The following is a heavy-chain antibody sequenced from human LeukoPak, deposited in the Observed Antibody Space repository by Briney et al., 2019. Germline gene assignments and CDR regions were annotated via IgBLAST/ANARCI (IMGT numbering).Heavy chain of an antibody. V-gene: IGHV1-18*01. CDR2: ISAYNGNT. CDR1: GYTFTNYA. J-gene: IGHJ4*02. Sequence: ASVKVSCKASGYTFTNYAMNWVRQAPGQGLEWMGWISAYNGNTNYAQKLQGRVTMTTDTSTSTAYMELRSLRSDDTAVYYCARLHYYYDSSGYYPIIDYWGQGTLVTVSS. CDR3: ARLHYYYDSSGYYPIIDY. D-gene: IGHD3-22*01.